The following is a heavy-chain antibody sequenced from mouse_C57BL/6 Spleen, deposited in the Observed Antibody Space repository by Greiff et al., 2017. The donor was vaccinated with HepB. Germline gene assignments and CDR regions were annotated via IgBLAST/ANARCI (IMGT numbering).Heavy chain of an antibody. CDR2: IYTGDGDT. Sequence: QVQLQQSGAELVKPGASVKISCKASGYAFSSYWMNWVKQRPGKGLEWIGQIYTGDGDTNYNGKFKGKATLTADKASSTAYMQLSSLTSEDSAVYFCARRCSPEGFDYWGQGTTLTVSS. CDR1: GYAFSSYW. J-gene: IGHJ2*01. CDR3: ARRCSPEGFDY. V-gene: IGHV1-80*01.